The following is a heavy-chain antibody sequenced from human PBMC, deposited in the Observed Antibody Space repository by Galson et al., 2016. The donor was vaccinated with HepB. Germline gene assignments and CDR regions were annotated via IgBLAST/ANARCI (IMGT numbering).Heavy chain of an antibody. D-gene: IGHD3-22*01. J-gene: IGHJ5*02. CDR3: ARSFYDISGYYRFDP. CDR2: IAGVGTTT. Sequence: SLRLSCAASGFALTSYWMHWVRQAPGKGLVWVSRIAGVGTTTTYADAVRGRFTISRDDATNTMYLQMNSLRVDDTAVYYCARSFYDISGYYRFDPRGQGTLVTVAS. V-gene: IGHV3-74*01. CDR1: GFALTSYW.